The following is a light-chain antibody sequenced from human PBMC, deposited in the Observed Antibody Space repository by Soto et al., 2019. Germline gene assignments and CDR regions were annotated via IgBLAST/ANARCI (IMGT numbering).Light chain of an antibody. J-gene: IGLJ3*02. V-gene: IGLV1-44*01. CDR1: NSNIGGNS. CDR2: NNS. Sequence: QSVLTQAPSASGTPGQRVTISCSGSNSNIGGNSVSWYHHLPGTAPKLLIFNNSQRPSGVPDRFSGSKSGTSASLAISGVQSEDEADYYCASWDDSLNGHWVFGGGTKLTVL. CDR3: ASWDDSLNGHWV.